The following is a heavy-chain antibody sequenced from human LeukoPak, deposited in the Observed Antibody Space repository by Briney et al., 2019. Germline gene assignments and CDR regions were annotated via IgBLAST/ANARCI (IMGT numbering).Heavy chain of an antibody. D-gene: IGHD3-22*01. Sequence: GGSLRLSCAASGFTFSNSWMHWVRQAPGKGLVWVSGISPDGTTTNYADSVKGRFTISRDNSKNTLYLQMNSLRAEDTAVYYCARDYYDSSGYSFDYWGQGTLVTVSS. J-gene: IGHJ4*02. CDR3: ARDYYDSSGYSFDY. V-gene: IGHV3-74*01. CDR1: GFTFSNSW. CDR2: ISPDGTTT.